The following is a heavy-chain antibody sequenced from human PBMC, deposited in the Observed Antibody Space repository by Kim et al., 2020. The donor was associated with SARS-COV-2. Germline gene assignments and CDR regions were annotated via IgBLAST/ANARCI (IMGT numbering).Heavy chain of an antibody. D-gene: IGHD3-16*01. Sequence: SVKGRFTISRDNAKNSLYLQMNSLRAEDTAVYYCARTPWGYYYYYYGMDVWGQGTTVTVSS. V-gene: IGHV3-11*03. CDR3: ARTPWGYYYYYYGMDV. J-gene: IGHJ6*02.